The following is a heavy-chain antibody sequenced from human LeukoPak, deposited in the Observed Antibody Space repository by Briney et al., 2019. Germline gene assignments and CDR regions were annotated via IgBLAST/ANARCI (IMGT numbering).Heavy chain of an antibody. Sequence: GESLKISCKGSGYSFTSYWIGWVRQMPGKGLEWMGIIYPGDSDTRYRPSFQGQVTISADKSISTAYLQWSSLKASDTAMYYCARPSDNDYSNYRLHDACDIWGQGTMVTVSS. CDR1: GYSFTSYW. V-gene: IGHV5-51*01. D-gene: IGHD4-11*01. CDR2: IYPGDSDT. J-gene: IGHJ3*02. CDR3: ARPSDNDYSNYRLHDACDI.